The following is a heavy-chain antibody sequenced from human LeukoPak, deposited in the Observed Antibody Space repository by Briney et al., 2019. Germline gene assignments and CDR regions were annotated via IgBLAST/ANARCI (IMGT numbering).Heavy chain of an antibody. CDR3: ARGMATISAGDAFDI. Sequence: PSETLSLTCAVYGGSFSGYYWGWIRQPPGKGLEWIGSIYYSGSTYYNPSLKSRVTISVDTSKNQFSLKLSSVTAADTAVYYCARGMATISAGDAFDIWGQGTMVTVSS. V-gene: IGHV4-34*01. J-gene: IGHJ3*02. CDR1: GGSFSGYY. D-gene: IGHD5-24*01. CDR2: IYYSGST.